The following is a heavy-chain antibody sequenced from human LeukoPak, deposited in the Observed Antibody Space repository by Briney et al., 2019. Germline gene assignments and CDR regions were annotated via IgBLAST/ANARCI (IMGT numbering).Heavy chain of an antibody. CDR2: ISSSGGTI. Sequence: PGGSLRLSCAVSGFTFSNYEMNWVRQAPGKGLEWVSYISSSGGTIYYADSVKGRFTISRDNAKHSLYLQINSLRAEDTAVYHCARTSTNYFDYWGQGTLVTVSS. V-gene: IGHV3-48*03. J-gene: IGHJ4*02. CDR1: GFTFSNYE. D-gene: IGHD1-26*01. CDR3: ARTSTNYFDY.